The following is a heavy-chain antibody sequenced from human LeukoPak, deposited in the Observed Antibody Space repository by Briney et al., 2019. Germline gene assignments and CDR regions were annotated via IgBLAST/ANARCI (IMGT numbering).Heavy chain of an antibody. Sequence: PSETMSLTSIVSGGSITSGRYYWNWIRQPAGKGLEWIGRIYISDSTNYNPSLKSRVTISVDTSKNQFPLKLSSVTAADTAVYYCARHVGGSYYWGPNFDYWGQGTLVTVSS. D-gene: IGHD1-26*01. J-gene: IGHJ4*02. CDR1: GGSITSGRYY. CDR2: IYISDST. CDR3: ARHVGGSYYWGPNFDY. V-gene: IGHV4-61*02.